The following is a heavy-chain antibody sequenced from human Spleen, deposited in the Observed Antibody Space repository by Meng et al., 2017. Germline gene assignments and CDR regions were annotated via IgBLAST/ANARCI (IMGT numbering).Heavy chain of an antibody. CDR1: GGTFISYA. CDR2: VTPIFGTA. D-gene: IGHD3-22*01. J-gene: IGHJ4*02. V-gene: IGHV1-69*06. Sequence: VELVQSGAGVKKPGSSVKVSCKASGGTFISYAITWVRQVPGQGLEWMGTVTPIFGTADYAQKFQGRVTITADKSTSSAFMELSSLRSEDTAVYYCARGSDSSGYYTFAYWGQGTLVTVSS. CDR3: ARGSDSSGYYTFAY.